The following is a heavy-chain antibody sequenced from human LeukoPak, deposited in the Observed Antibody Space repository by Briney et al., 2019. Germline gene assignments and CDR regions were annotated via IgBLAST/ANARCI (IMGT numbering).Heavy chain of an antibody. CDR1: ALTFSNFK. J-gene: IGHJ4*02. D-gene: IGHD3-3*01. CDR2: ISDSGRTT. Sequence: GGSLRLSCAVSALTFSNFKMNWVRQAPGKGLEWVSYISDSGRTTFYADSVKGRFTVSRDNAKNSLYLQMSSLRVEDTAVYYCASWAGNTQSDSWSGPFDYWGQGTLVTVSS. V-gene: IGHV3-48*03. CDR3: ASWAGNTQSDSWSGPFDY.